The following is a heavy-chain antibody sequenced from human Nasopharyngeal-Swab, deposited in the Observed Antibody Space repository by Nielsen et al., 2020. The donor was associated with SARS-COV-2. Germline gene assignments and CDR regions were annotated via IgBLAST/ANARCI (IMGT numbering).Heavy chain of an antibody. J-gene: IGHJ5*02. V-gene: IGHV3-66*01. Sequence: GDSLKISCAASGFTVSSNYMSWVRQAPGKGLEWVSVIYSGGSTYYAASVKGRFTISRDNSKNTLYLQMNSLRAEDTAVYYCARDGTGTTRKNGWFDPWGQGTLVTVSS. CDR2: IYSGGST. D-gene: IGHD1-1*01. CDR3: ARDGTGTTRKNGWFDP. CDR1: GFTVSSNY.